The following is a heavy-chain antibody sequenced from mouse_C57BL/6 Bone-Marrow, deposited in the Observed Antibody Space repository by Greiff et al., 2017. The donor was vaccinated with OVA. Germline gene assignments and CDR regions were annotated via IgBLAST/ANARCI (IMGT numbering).Heavy chain of an antibody. D-gene: IGHD2-4*01. CDR1: GYTFTGYW. Sequence: QVQLQQSGAELMKPGASVKLSCKATGYTFTGYWIEWVKQRPGHGLEWIGEILPGSGSTNYNEKFKGKATFTADTSSNTAYMQLSSLTTEDSAIYYRARPEGLRRSHWYFDVWGTGTTVTVSS. J-gene: IGHJ1*03. CDR3: ARPEGLRRSHWYFDV. V-gene: IGHV1-9*01. CDR2: ILPGSGST.